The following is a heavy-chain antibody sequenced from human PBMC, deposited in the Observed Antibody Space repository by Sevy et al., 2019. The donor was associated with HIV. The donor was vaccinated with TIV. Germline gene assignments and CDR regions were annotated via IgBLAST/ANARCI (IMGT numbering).Heavy chain of an antibody. Sequence: ASVKVSCKVSGYTLTDFSMHWVRQAPGKGLEWMGRFDPEDGERIYAQKFEGRVTMTEDTSTDTAHMELSSLRSEDTAVYYCATDRDYYGSGRIFDYWGQGTLVTVSS. CDR2: FDPEDGER. CDR3: ATDRDYYGSGRIFDY. J-gene: IGHJ4*02. D-gene: IGHD3-10*01. V-gene: IGHV1-24*01. CDR1: GYTLTDFS.